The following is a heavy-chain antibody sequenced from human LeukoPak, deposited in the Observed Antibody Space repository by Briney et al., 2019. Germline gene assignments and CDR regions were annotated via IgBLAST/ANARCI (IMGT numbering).Heavy chain of an antibody. Sequence: PGGSLRLSCAASGFTFSSYAMHWVRQAPGKGLEYVSAISSNGGSTYYANSVKGRFTISRDNSKNTLYLQMGSLRAEDMAVYYCAGVHKWGIDYWGQGTLVTVSS. CDR2: ISSNGGST. V-gene: IGHV3-64*01. J-gene: IGHJ4*02. CDR3: AGVHKWGIDY. D-gene: IGHD3-16*01. CDR1: GFTFSSYA.